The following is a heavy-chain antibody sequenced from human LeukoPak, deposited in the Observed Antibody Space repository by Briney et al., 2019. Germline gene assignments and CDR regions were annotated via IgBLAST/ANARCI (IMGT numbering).Heavy chain of an antibody. CDR2: IYYSGST. CDR1: GGSISGYY. D-gene: IGHD6-13*01. CDR3: ARVIAAAGTECFDP. V-gene: IGHV4-59*01. Sequence: PSETLSLTCTVSGGSISGYYWSWIRQPPGKGLDWIGYIYYSGSTNYNPSLKSRVTISVDTSKNQFSLKLSSVTAADTAVYYCARVIAAAGTECFDPWGQGTLVTVSS. J-gene: IGHJ5*02.